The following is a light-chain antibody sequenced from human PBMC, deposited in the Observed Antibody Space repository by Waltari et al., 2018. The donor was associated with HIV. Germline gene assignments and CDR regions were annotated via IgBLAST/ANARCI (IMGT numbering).Light chain of an antibody. Sequence: EIVLTQSPATLSLSPGHTATLSCRASQSISNDLAWYQQKPGQAPRLLIYDASHRATGIPARFSGSGSGTDFTLTIGPLEPEDFAVYYCQQRDKWPPSYTFGQGTRVEI. CDR3: QQRDKWPPSYT. CDR2: DAS. V-gene: IGKV3-11*01. CDR1: QSISND. J-gene: IGKJ2*01.